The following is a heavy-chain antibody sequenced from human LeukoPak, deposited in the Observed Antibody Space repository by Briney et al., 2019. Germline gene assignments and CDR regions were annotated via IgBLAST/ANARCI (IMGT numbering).Heavy chain of an antibody. CDR3: ARLSGGSALRNDAFHI. CDR2: IYCGDSDT. J-gene: IGHJ3*02. Sequence: GESLKISCKASGNSFTSYWIAWVRQMPGKGLEWMGIIYCGDSDTRYSPSFQGQVTISADKSISIAYLQWSSLKASDTAIYYCARLSGGSALRNDAFHIWGQGTMVTVSS. D-gene: IGHD1-26*01. V-gene: IGHV5-51*01. CDR1: GNSFTSYW.